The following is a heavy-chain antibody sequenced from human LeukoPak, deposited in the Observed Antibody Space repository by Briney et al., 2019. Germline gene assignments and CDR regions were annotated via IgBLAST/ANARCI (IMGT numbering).Heavy chain of an antibody. J-gene: IGHJ4*02. CDR1: GFTFDDYA. V-gene: IGHV3-43*02. CDR3: ASRPGRSDYSSTSCHPFDY. Sequence: GGSLRLSCAASGFTFDDYAMHWVRQAPGKGLEWVSLISGDGGSTYYADSVKGRFTISRDNSKNSLYLQMNSLRTEDTALYYCASRPGRSDYSSTSCHPFDYWGQGTLVTVSS. D-gene: IGHD2-2*01. CDR2: ISGDGGST.